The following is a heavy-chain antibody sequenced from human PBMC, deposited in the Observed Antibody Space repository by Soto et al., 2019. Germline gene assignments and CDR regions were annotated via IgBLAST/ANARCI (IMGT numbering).Heavy chain of an antibody. CDR3: ARVPLYGLWFGELETASLFDY. Sequence: ASVKVSCKASGYTFTSYGISWVRQAPGQGLEWMGWISAYNGNTNYAQKLQGRVTMTTDTSTSTAYMELRSLRSDDTAVYYCARVPLYGLWFGELETASLFDYWGQGTLVTVSS. CDR1: GYTFTSYG. CDR2: ISAYNGNT. V-gene: IGHV1-18*01. J-gene: IGHJ4*02. D-gene: IGHD3-10*01.